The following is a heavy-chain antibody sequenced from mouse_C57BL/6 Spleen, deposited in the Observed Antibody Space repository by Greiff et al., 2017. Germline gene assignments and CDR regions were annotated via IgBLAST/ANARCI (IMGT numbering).Heavy chain of an antibody. V-gene: IGHV1-69*01. Sequence: QVQLQQPGAELVMPGASVKLSCKASGYTFTSYWMHWVKQRPGQGLEWIGEIDPSDSYTNYNQKFKGKSTLTVDKSSSTAYMQLSSLTSEDSAVYYCARSYYGSSPAWFAYWGQGTLVTVSA. CDR1: GYTFTSYW. CDR3: ARSYYGSSPAWFAY. D-gene: IGHD1-1*01. J-gene: IGHJ3*01. CDR2: IDPSDSYT.